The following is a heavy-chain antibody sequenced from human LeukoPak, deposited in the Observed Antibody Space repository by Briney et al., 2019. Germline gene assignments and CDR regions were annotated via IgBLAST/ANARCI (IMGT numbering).Heavy chain of an antibody. CDR2: IYPGDSDT. CDR3: ARLWLEPNSGWIDS. J-gene: IGHJ4*02. CDR1: GYSFTSYW. V-gene: IGHV5-51*01. Sequence: GESLKISCKVSGYSFTSYWTGWVRQKPGKGLEWMGTIYPGDSDTRYSPSFQGQVTISADRSLNTAYLRRNSLRASDTAIYYCARLWLEPNSGWIDSWGQGTLVTVSS. D-gene: IGHD6-19*01.